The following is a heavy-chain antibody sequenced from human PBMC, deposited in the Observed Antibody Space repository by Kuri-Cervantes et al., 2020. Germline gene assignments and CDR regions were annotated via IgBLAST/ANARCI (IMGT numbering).Heavy chain of an antibody. Sequence: ESLKISCTVSGGSISNYYWSWIRQPAGKGLEWIGRIYTSGSTNYNPSLKSRVTMSVDMSKNQFSLKLSSVTAADTAVYYCARGARGYSDRENWFDPWGQGTLVTVSS. V-gene: IGHV4-4*07. CDR3: ARGARGYSDRENWFDP. D-gene: IGHD5-12*01. CDR2: IYTSGST. J-gene: IGHJ5*02. CDR1: GGSISNYY.